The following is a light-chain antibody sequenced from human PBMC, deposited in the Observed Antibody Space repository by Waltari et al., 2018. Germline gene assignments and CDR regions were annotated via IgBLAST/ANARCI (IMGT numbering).Light chain of an antibody. J-gene: IGKJ5*01. CDR1: QSVGSS. Sequence: ELVLTQSPVTLSLAPGERATLPCWASQSVGSSLAWYQQKPGQAPRLLMYDASNRATGVPARFNGSGSGTDFTLTIISLQSEDSAVYYCQQRSNWPPITFGQGTRLEIK. CDR2: DAS. CDR3: QQRSNWPPIT. V-gene: IGKV3-11*01.